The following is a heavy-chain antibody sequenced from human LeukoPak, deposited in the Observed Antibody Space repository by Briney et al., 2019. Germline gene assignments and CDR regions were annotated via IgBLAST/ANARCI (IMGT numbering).Heavy chain of an antibody. Sequence: PSETLSLTCAVYGGSFSGYYWSWIRQPPGKGLEWIGEINHSGSTNYNPSLKSRVTISVDTSKNQFSLKLSSVTAADTAVYYCARGSYHHRGYSYGRGGNLDYWGQGTLVTVSS. V-gene: IGHV4-34*01. CDR2: INHSGST. J-gene: IGHJ4*02. CDR3: ARGSYHHRGYSYGRGGNLDY. D-gene: IGHD5-18*01. CDR1: GGSFSGYY.